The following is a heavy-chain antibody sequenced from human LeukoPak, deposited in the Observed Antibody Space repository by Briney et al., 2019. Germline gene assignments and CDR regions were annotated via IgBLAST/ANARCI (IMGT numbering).Heavy chain of an antibody. J-gene: IGHJ3*02. V-gene: IGHV1-2*02. CDR1: GYTFTGYY. CDR2: INHNSGGT. D-gene: IGHD5-18*01. Sequence: ASVKVSCKASGYTFTGYYMHWVRQAPGQGLEWMGWINHNSGGTNYAQKFQGRVTMTRDTSISTAYMELSRLRSDDTAVYYCASWIQLSDDDAFDIWGQGTMVTVSS. CDR3: ASWIQLSDDDAFDI.